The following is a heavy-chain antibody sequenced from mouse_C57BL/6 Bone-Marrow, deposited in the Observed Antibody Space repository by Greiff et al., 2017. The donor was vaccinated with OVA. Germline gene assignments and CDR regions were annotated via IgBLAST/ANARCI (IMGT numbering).Heavy chain of an antibody. Sequence: QVQLQQSGPELVKPGASVKISCKASGYAFSSSWMNWVKQRPGKGLEWIGRIYPGDGDTNYNGKFKGKATLTAEKYSSTAYLQLSSLTIADSSVFVCASSYIDYWGQGTTLTVSS. CDR2: IYPGDGDT. J-gene: IGHJ2*01. CDR1: GYAFSSSW. V-gene: IGHV1-82*01. CDR3: ASSYIDY.